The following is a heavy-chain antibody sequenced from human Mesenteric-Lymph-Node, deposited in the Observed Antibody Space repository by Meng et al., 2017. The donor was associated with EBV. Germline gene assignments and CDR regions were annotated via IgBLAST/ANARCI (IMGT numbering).Heavy chain of an antibody. CDR2: VHHSGLT. Sequence: QLHLQEDGSGLVKPSQTLSLTCTVSGGSVNSGGYPWSWIRQSPEKGLEWIGYVHHSGLTYYNPSLETRVIISLERSKNQFSLKLTSVTTADTAVYYCAGGDYVNQFNYWGQGTLVTVSS. CDR3: AGGDYVNQFNY. CDR1: GGSVNSGGYP. D-gene: IGHD4-17*01. V-gene: IGHV4-30-2*06. J-gene: IGHJ4*02.